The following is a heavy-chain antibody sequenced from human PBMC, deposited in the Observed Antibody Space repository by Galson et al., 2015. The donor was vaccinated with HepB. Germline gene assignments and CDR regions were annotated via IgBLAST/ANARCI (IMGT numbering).Heavy chain of an antibody. J-gene: IGHJ4*02. CDR2: ISGSGGST. Sequence: SLRLSCAASGFTFSSYAMSWVRQAPGKGLEWVSAISGSGGSTYYADSVKGRFTISRDNSKNTLYLQMNSLRAEDTAVYYCAKRPKTPRYSSSWYSDYWGQGTLVTVSS. V-gene: IGHV3-23*01. CDR3: AKRPKTPRYSSSWYSDY. D-gene: IGHD6-13*01. CDR1: GFTFSSYA.